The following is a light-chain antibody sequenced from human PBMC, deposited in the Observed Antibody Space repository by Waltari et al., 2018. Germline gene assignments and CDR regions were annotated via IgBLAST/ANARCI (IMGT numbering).Light chain of an antibody. V-gene: IGKV3-20*01. CDR2: GAS. J-gene: IGKJ4*01. CDR1: QSVSSSY. CDR3: QQYGSSLLLT. Sequence: VLPPSPGTLSLSPGERATLSCRASQSVSSSYLAWYQQKPGQAPRLLIYGASSRATGIPDRFSGSGSGTDFTLTISRLEPEDFAVYYCQQYGSSLLLTFGGGTKVEIK.